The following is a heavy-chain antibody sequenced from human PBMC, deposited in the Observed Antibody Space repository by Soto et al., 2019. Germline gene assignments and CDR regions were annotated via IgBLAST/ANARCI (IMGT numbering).Heavy chain of an antibody. V-gene: IGHV3-30-3*01. J-gene: IGHJ4*02. CDR3: ARDMVRARGYFDY. CDR1: GFTFSSYA. Sequence: QVQLVESGGGVVQPGRSLRLSCAASGFTFSSYAMHWVRQAPGKGLEWVAVISFDGSNKYYADSVKGRFTISRDNSKNTLYLQMNSLRAEDTDVYYCARDMVRARGYFDYWGQGTLFTVSS. CDR2: ISFDGSNK. D-gene: IGHD3-10*01.